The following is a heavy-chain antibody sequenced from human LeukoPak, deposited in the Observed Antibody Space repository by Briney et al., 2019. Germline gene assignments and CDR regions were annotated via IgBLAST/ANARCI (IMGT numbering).Heavy chain of an antibody. Sequence: GASVKVSCKASGYTFTSYYMHWVRQAPGQGLEWMGIINPSGGSTSYAQKFQGRVTMTRDTSTSTVYMELSSLRSEDTAVYYCARDHRFSGIVVVPAAMGYWGQGTLVTVSS. CDR1: GYTFTSYY. V-gene: IGHV1-46*01. D-gene: IGHD2-2*01. J-gene: IGHJ4*02. CDR2: INPSGGST. CDR3: ARDHRFSGIVVVPAAMGY.